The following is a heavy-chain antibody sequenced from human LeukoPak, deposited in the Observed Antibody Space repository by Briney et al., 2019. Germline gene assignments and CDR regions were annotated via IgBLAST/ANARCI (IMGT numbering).Heavy chain of an antibody. V-gene: IGHV1-69*05. CDR3: ARRSDSSGYYLSDAFDI. D-gene: IGHD3-22*01. J-gene: IGHJ3*02. CDR2: IIPIFGTA. Sequence: GASVKVSCKASGGTFSSYAISWVRQAPGQGLEWMGGIIPIFGTANYAQKFQGRVTITTDESTSTAYMELSSLRSEDTAVYYCARRSDSSGYYLSDAFDIWGQGTMVTVSP. CDR1: GGTFSSYA.